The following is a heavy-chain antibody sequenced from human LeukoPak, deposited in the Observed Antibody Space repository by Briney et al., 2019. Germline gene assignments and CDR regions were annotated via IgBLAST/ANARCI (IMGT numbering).Heavy chain of an antibody. D-gene: IGHD3-3*01. CDR3: ARDSMSFWSALGYYYGMDV. CDR1: GYTFTSYG. V-gene: IGHV1-18*01. Sequence: GATVKVSCKASGYTFTSYGISWVRQAPGQGLEWMGWISAYNGNTNYAQKLQGRVTMTTDTSTSTAYMELRSLRSDDTAVYYCARDSMSFWSALGYYYGMDVWGQGTTVTVSS. J-gene: IGHJ6*02. CDR2: ISAYNGNT.